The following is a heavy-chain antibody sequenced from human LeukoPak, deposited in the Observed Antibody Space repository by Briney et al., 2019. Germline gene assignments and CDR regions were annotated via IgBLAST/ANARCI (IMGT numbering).Heavy chain of an antibody. D-gene: IGHD3-9*01. CDR2: ISYDGSNK. CDR1: GFTFSSYA. Sequence: GSSLRLSCAASGFTFSSYAMHWVRQAPGKGLAGVAVISYDGSNKYYADSVKGRFTISRDNSKNTLYLQMNSLRAEDTAVYYYARVSGLTGYYLTFDYWGQGTLVTVSS. CDR3: ARVSGLTGYYLTFDY. V-gene: IGHV3-30-3*01. J-gene: IGHJ4*02.